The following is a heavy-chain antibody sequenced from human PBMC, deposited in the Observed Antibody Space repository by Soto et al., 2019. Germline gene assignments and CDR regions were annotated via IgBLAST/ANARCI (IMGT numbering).Heavy chain of an antibody. V-gene: IGHV1-2*04. D-gene: IGHD2-2*01. CDR3: ARASRYCSSTSCLDY. CDR1: GYTFTGYY. J-gene: IGHJ4*02. CDR2: INPNSGGT. Sequence: GASVKVSCKASGYTFTGYYMHWVRQAPGQGLEWMGWINPNSGGTNYAQKFQGWVTMTRDTSISTAYMELSRLRSDDTAVYYCARASRYCSSTSCLDYWGQGTLVTVSS.